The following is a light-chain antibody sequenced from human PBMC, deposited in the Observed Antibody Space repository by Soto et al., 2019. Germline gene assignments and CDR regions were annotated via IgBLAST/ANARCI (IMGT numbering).Light chain of an antibody. CDR3: AAWDDSLSGYV. V-gene: IGLV1-44*01. Sequence: QSVLTRPPSASGTPGQRVTISCSGSTSNIGSNTVNWYQQLPGTAPKLLIYSNNQRPSGVPDRFSGSKSGTSASLAISGLQSEHESDYYCAAWDDSLSGYVFGTGTKVTVL. J-gene: IGLJ1*01. CDR1: TSNIGSNT. CDR2: SNN.